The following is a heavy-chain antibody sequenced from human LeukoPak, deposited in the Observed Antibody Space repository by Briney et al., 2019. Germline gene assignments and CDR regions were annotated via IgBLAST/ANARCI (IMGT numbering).Heavy chain of an antibody. CDR2: IYYSGST. D-gene: IGHD4-17*01. CDR1: GGSISSYY. V-gene: IGHV4-59*08. J-gene: IGHJ3*02. CDR3: ARHQVDYGDYVNAFDI. Sequence: SETLSLTCTVSGGSISSYYWSWIRQPPGKGLEWIGYIYYSGSTNYNPSLKSRVTISVDTSKKQFSLKLSSVTAADTAVYYCARHQVDYGDYVNAFDIWGQGTMVTVSS.